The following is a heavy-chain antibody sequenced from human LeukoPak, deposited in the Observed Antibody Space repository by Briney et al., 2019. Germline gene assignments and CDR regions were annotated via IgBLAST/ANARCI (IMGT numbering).Heavy chain of an antibody. CDR1: GYTFTSYA. D-gene: IGHD2-2*02. V-gene: IGHV1-3*01. J-gene: IGHJ6*03. CDR3: AREGVYCSSTSCYTPVGYMDV. CDR2: INAGNGNT. Sequence: ASVKVSCKASGYTFTSYAMHWVRQAPGQRLEWMGWINAGNGNTKYSQKFQGRVTMTRDTSTSTVYMELSSLRSEDTAVYYCAREGVYCSSTSCYTPVGYMDVWGKGTTVTVSS.